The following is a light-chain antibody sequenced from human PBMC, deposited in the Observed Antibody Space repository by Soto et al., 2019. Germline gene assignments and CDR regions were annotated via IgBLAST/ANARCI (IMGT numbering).Light chain of an antibody. CDR3: QQSYSTPFT. CDR2: AAS. V-gene: IGKV1-39*01. CDR1: QNISSY. J-gene: IGKJ3*01. Sequence: DIQMTQSPSSLSASVGDRVTITCRASQNISSYLNWYQQKPGKAPKLLIYAASSLQSGVPSRFSGSGSGEEFTLTISSLQREDFATYYCQQSYSTPFTFGHGTKVDIK.